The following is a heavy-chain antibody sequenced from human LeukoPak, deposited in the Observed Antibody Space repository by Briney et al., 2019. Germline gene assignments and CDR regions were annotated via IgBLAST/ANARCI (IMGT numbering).Heavy chain of an antibody. Sequence: ASVKVSCKASGYTFTSYDINWVRQATGQGLEWMGWMNPNSGNTGYAQKFQGRVTMTRNTSISTAYMELSSLRSDDTAVYYCAGELELLIDYWGQGTLVTVSS. CDR3: AGELELLIDY. J-gene: IGHJ4*02. CDR2: MNPNSGNT. D-gene: IGHD1-7*01. V-gene: IGHV1-8*01. CDR1: GYTFTSYD.